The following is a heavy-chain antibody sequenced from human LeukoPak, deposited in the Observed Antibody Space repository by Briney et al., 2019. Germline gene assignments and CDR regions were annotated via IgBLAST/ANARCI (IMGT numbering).Heavy chain of an antibody. CDR1: GGTFNSYA. CDR3: ARESYDSHLDAFDI. V-gene: IGHV1-69*13. D-gene: IGHD3-3*01. Sequence: SVKVSCKASGGTFNSYAISWVRQAPGQGLEWMGGIIPIFGTANYAQKFQGRVTITADESTSTAYMELSSLRSEDTAVYYCARESYDSHLDAFDIWGQGTMVTVSS. CDR2: IIPIFGTA. J-gene: IGHJ3*02.